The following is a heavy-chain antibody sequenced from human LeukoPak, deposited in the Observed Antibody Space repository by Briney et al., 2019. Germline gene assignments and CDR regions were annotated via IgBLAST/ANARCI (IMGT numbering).Heavy chain of an antibody. D-gene: IGHD3-10*01. J-gene: IGHJ4*02. CDR2: IRYNGGNK. CDR1: GFTFDDYG. Sequence: GGTLRLSCAASGFTFDDYGMSWVRQAPGKGLEWVTVIRYNGGNKYYTDSVKGRFTISRDNSKNTLYLQMNSLRAEDTAVYYCAKDWRYYYVDYWGQGTLVTVS. CDR3: AKDWRYYYVDY. V-gene: IGHV3-30*02.